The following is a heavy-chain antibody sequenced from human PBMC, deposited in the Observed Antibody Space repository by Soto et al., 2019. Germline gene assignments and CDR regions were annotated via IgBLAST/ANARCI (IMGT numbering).Heavy chain of an antibody. CDR2: ISTFNGKT. V-gene: IGHV1-18*01. Sequence: QVQLVQSGAEVQRPGASVRVSCKTSGYSFITYGISWVRQAPGQGLEWMGWISTFNGKTNYAQNVXXXXXXXXXXXXXXXXXXXRSLKSDDTAIYYCARDRVPRSSGYFPFDYWGQGTLVTVSS. CDR1: GYSFITYG. J-gene: IGHJ4*02. CDR3: ARDRVPRSSGYFPFDY. D-gene: IGHD3-22*01.